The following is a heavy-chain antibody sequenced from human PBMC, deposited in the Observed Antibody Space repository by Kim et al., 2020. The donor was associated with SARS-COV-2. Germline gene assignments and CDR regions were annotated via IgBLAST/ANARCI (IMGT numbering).Heavy chain of an antibody. J-gene: IGHJ4*02. CDR3: ARDNPADGDCFDY. Sequence: YADSVKGRFTISRDNAKNSLYLQMNSLRAEDTAVYYCARDNPADGDCFDYWGQGTLVTVSS. V-gene: IGHV3-21*01. D-gene: IGHD4-17*01.